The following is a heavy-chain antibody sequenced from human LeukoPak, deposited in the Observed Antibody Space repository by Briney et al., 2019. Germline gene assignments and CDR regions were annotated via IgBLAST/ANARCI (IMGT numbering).Heavy chain of an antibody. Sequence: PSETLSLTCTASGGSISSYYWGWIRQPPGKGLEWIGSIYYSGSTYYNPSLKSRVTISVDTSKNQFSLKLSSVTAAGTAVYYCARVVVVPAAIDYWGQGTLVTVSS. J-gene: IGHJ4*02. CDR3: ARVVVVPAAIDY. CDR1: GGSISSYY. CDR2: IYYSGST. D-gene: IGHD2-2*01. V-gene: IGHV4-39*07.